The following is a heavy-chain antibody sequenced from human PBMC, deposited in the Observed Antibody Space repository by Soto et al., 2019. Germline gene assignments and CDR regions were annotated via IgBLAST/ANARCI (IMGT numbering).Heavy chain of an antibody. V-gene: IGHV1-69*01. D-gene: IGHD2-2*01. CDR1: GGTFSSYA. CDR3: ARDSEYQLLFNYYYYGMDV. J-gene: IGHJ6*02. CDR2: IIPIFGTA. Sequence: QVQLVQSGAEVKKPGSSVKVSCKASGGTFSSYAISWVRQAPGQGLEWMGGIIPIFGTANYAQKFQGRVTSTADESTSTAYMELSSLRSEDTAVYYCARDSEYQLLFNYYYYGMDVWGQGTTVTVSS.